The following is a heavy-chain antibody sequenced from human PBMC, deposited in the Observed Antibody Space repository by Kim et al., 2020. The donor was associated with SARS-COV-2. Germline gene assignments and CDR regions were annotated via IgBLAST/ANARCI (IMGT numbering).Heavy chain of an antibody. CDR3: ARDFGDHRTDY. CDR2: T. D-gene: IGHD4-17*01. Sequence: THYNPSLNSRVPISVDTSKNQFSLKVTSMTAADTAVYYCARDFGDHRTDYWGQGALVTVSS. J-gene: IGHJ4*02. V-gene: IGHV4-39*01.